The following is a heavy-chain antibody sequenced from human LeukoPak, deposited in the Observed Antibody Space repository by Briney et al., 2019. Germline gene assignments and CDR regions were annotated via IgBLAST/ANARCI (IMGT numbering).Heavy chain of an antibody. J-gene: IGHJ6*02. Sequence: PGGSLRLSCAASGFTFSSYAMSWVRQAPGEGLEWVSAVTDSGGSTYHADSVKGRFTISRDNAKNTLYLQMNSLRAEDTAVYYCARDGDNWNYLPYYYGMDVWGQGTTVTVSS. CDR3: ARDGDNWNYLPYYYGMDV. CDR2: VTDSGGST. CDR1: GFTFSSYA. V-gene: IGHV3-23*01. D-gene: IGHD1-7*01.